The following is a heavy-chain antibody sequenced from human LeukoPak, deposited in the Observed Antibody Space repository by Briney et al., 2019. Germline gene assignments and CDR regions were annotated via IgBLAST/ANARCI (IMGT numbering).Heavy chain of an antibody. CDR3: TRDLYDFWSGYLLDY. CDR2: IRSKAYGGTT. Sequence: GGSLRLSCTASGFTFGDYAMSWVRQAPEKGLEWVGFIRSKAYGGTTEYAASVKGRFTISRDDSKSIAYLQMNSLKTEDTAVYYCTRDLYDFWSGYLLDYWGQGTLVTVSS. D-gene: IGHD3-3*01. V-gene: IGHV3-49*04. J-gene: IGHJ4*02. CDR1: GFTFGDYA.